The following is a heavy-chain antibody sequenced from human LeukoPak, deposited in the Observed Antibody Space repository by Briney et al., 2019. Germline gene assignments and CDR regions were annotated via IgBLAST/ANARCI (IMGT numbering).Heavy chain of an antibody. D-gene: IGHD6-19*01. J-gene: IGHJ5*02. Sequence: GGSLRLSCAPSGITLRGYAIHWVRQAPGKGLEWVAVISIDGSRQHYAESLEGRFTISRDNSKNTVSLQMSSLGTEDTALYFCAREQSGSGRSGFDRWGQGTLVTVSS. CDR2: ISIDGSRQ. CDR1: GITLRGYA. V-gene: IGHV3-30*15. CDR3: AREQSGSGRSGFDR.